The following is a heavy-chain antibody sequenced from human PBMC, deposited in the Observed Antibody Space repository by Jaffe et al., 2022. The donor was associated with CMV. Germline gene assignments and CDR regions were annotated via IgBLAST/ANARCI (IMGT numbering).Heavy chain of an antibody. CDR1: GYTFTSYY. D-gene: IGHD3-3*01. J-gene: IGHJ6*02. CDR3: ARDPQGGDFWSGYYNQYYYYGMDV. V-gene: IGHV1-46*01. Sequence: QVQLVQSGAEVKKPGASVKVSCKASGYTFTSYYMHWVRQAPGQGLEWMGIINPSGGSTSYAQKFQGRVTMTRDTSTSTVYMELSSLRSEDTAVYYCARDPQGGDFWSGYYNQYYYYGMDVWGQGTTVTVSS. CDR2: INPSGGST.